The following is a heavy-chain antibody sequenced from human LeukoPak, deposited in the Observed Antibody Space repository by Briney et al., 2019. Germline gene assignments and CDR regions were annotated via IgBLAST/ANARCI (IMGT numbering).Heavy chain of an antibody. CDR2: IKQDGSEK. CDR1: GFTFSSYA. V-gene: IGHV3-7*01. Sequence: GGSLRLSCAASGFTFSSYAMSWVRQAPGKGLGWVANIKQDGSEKYYVDSVKGRFTISRDNAKNSLYLQMNSLRAGDTAVYYCARNEYDFWSGYYYFDYWGQGTLVTVSS. CDR3: ARNEYDFWSGYYYFDY. D-gene: IGHD3-3*01. J-gene: IGHJ4*02.